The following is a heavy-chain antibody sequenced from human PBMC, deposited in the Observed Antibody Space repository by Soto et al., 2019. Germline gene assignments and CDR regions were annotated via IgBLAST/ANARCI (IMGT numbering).Heavy chain of an antibody. CDR3: ARDLGGYCGTECYPLDV. D-gene: IGHD2-21*01. CDR2: LYNSGST. J-gene: IGHJ6*02. CDR1: GGSIRSYY. Sequence: QVRLQESGPGLVKPSETLSLTCTVSGGSIRSYYWRWIRQAPGKGLEWIGYLYNSGSTGYNPSLKSRVTIAVNTSKNQFSMKMNSVTAAGTAVYYCARDLGGYCGTECYPLDVWGHGTTGTVSS. V-gene: IGHV4-59*01.